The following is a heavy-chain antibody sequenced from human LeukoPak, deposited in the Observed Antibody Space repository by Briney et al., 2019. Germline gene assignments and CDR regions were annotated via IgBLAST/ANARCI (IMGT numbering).Heavy chain of an antibody. CDR2: ISWDGGST. D-gene: IGHD1-26*01. V-gene: IGHV3-43*01. CDR3: ARDVIGATTFVFDY. Sequence: GGSLRLSCAASGFTFDDYTMHWVRQAPGKGLEWVSLISWDGGSTYYADSVKGRFTISRDNSKNSLYLQMNSLRTEDTALYYCARDVIGATTFVFDYWGQGTLVTVSS. CDR1: GFTFDDYT. J-gene: IGHJ4*02.